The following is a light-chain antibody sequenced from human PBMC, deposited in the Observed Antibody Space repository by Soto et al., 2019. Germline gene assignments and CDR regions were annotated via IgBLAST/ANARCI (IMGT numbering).Light chain of an antibody. Sequence: DIQMTQSPSMLSASVGDRVTIACRASQSIRRWLAWYQQKPGKAPKLLIFDASILESGVPSRFSGRGSQTEFTLSISSLQPNDFAPYDCQQYDSYSPATVGRWTKVEI. CDR1: QSIRRW. CDR2: DAS. CDR3: QQYDSYSPAT. V-gene: IGKV1-5*01. J-gene: IGKJ1*01.